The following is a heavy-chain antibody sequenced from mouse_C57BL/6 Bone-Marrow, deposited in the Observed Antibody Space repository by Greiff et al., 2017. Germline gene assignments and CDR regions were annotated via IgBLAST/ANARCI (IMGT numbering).Heavy chain of an antibody. CDR2: ISDGGSYT. CDR1: GFTFSSYA. Sequence: EVLLVESGGGLVKPGGSLKLSCAASGFTFSSYAMSWVRHTPEKRLEWVATISDGGSYTYYPDNLKGRFPITTDNAKNNMYRQMSHLKSEDTAMYYCSRARYFDVWGTGTTVTVSS. CDR3: SRARYFDV. V-gene: IGHV5-4*01. J-gene: IGHJ1*03.